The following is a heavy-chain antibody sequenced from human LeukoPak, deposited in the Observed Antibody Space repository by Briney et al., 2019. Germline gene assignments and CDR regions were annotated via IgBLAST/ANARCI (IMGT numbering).Heavy chain of an antibody. CDR2: IIPIFGTA. D-gene: IGHD4-23*01. V-gene: IGHV1-69*13. CDR3: ARGWLAESTVVTPYNY. J-gene: IGHJ4*02. CDR1: GGTFSSYA. Sequence: SVKVSCTASGGTFSSYAISWVRQAPGQGLEWMGGIIPIFGTANYAQKFQGRVTITADESTSTAYMQLSSLRSVDTAVYYCARGWLAESTVVTPYNYWGQGTLVTVSS.